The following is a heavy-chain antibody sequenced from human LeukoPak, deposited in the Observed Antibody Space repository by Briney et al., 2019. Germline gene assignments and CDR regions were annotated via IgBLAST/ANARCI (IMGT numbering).Heavy chain of an antibody. D-gene: IGHD3-10*01. CDR2: ISYDGSNK. Sequence: PGRSLRLSCAASGFTFSSYGMHWVRQAPGKGLEWVAVISYDGSNKYYAYSVRGRFTISRDNAKNSLYLQMNSLRAEDTAVYYCARDRVTMVRGVNYYFDYWGQGTLVTVSS. CDR1: GFTFSSYG. CDR3: ARDRVTMVRGVNYYFDY. J-gene: IGHJ4*02. V-gene: IGHV3-30*03.